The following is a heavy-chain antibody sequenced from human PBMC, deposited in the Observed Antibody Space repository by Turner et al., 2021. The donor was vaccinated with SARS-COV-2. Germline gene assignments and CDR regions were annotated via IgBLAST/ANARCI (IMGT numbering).Heavy chain of an antibody. V-gene: IGHV4-59*01. Sequence: QVQLQESGPGLVRPSETLSLACNVSGGSISPYYWCWFRQPPGKGLEWIGYIYYTGSSNSTPSLKSRVTITVDTSKNQFALELRSVTDADAAVYYCARGPKYSYGYSDHWGQGTLVTVSS. J-gene: IGHJ4*02. CDR1: GGSISPYY. D-gene: IGHD5-18*01. CDR2: IYYTGSS. CDR3: ARGPKYSYGYSDH.